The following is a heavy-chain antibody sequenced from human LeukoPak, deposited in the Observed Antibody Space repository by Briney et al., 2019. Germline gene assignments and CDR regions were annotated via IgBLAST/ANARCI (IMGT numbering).Heavy chain of an antibody. CDR2: TSSRNTYI. D-gene: IGHD3-16*02. CDR1: GFTFDDYT. Sequence: GGSLRLSCAASGFTFDDYTMNWVRQVPGKGLEWVSSTSSRNTYIYYADSVKGRFTISRDNAKSSLNLQMDSLRAEDTAVYYCATYRRSSQYYFGYWGQGTLVIVSS. CDR3: ATYRRSSQYYFGY. J-gene: IGHJ4*02. V-gene: IGHV3-21*01.